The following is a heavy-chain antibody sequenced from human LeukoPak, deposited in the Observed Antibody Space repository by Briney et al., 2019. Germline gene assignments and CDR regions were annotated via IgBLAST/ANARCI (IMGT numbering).Heavy chain of an antibody. J-gene: IGHJ3*02. Sequence: SETLSLTCTVSGGSISSGGYYWSWIRQHPGKGLEWIGYIYYSGSTNYNPSLKSRVTMSVDTSKNQFSLKLSSVTAADTAVYYCARGMEDGTGAIDAFDIWGQGTMVTVSS. CDR2: IYYSGST. V-gene: IGHV4-61*08. CDR3: ARGMEDGTGAIDAFDI. D-gene: IGHD7-27*01. CDR1: GGSISSGGYY.